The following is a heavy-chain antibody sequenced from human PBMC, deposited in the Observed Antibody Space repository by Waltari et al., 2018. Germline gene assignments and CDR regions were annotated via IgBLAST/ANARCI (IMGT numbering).Heavy chain of an antibody. CDR2: IKQEGSEK. CDR1: GFTFSSYW. Sequence: EVQLVESGGGLVQPGGSLRLSCAASGFTFSSYWMSWVRQAPGKGLEWVANIKQEGSEKYYVDSVKGGFTISRDNAKNSLYLQMNSLRAEDTAVYYCARDSPGSGWYSDYWGQGTLVTVSS. CDR3: ARDSPGSGWYSDY. D-gene: IGHD6-19*01. J-gene: IGHJ4*02. V-gene: IGHV3-7*01.